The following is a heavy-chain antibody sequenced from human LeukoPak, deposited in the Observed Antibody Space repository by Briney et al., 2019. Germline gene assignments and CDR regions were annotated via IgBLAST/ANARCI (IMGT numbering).Heavy chain of an antibody. Sequence: PGGSLRLSCAASGFTISSNWMHWVRQAPGKGLEWASGISGGGSAAYYADSVKGRFTISRDNSKNTLDLQMNSLRAEDTAVYYCAKGTVMLRGPNLGFDCWGQGTLVTVSS. V-gene: IGHV3-23*01. D-gene: IGHD3-10*01. CDR2: ISGGGSAA. CDR3: AKGTVMLRGPNLGFDC. J-gene: IGHJ4*02. CDR1: GFTISSNW.